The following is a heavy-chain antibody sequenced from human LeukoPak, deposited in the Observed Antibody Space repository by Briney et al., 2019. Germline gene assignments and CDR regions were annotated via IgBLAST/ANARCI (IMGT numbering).Heavy chain of an antibody. V-gene: IGHV4-39*07. J-gene: IGHJ4*02. CDR1: GDSISVSFYY. CDR2: VYYSGTT. Sequence: PSETLSLTCSVSGDSISVSFYYWGWIRQPPGKALEWNGSVYYSGTTSYNPSLKSRVTISVDMSKNHFSLRLRSVTAADTAMYYCARGTLYRGWSYYLDFWGQGSQVTVSS. D-gene: IGHD6-19*01. CDR3: ARGTLYRGWSYYLDF.